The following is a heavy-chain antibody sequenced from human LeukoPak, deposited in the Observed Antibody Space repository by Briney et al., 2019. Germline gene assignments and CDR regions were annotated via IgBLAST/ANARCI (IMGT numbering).Heavy chain of an antibody. CDR2: TNNSGST. CDR3: ARGHSGAATGSDYYYGMDV. D-gene: IGHD1-26*01. J-gene: IGHJ6*02. Sequence: PSETLSLTSAVYGGSFSGYNWSWIPQPPGKGRGGFGETNNSGSTNYNPPLKSRVTISVDTSKNQFSLKLSSVTAADTAVYYCARGHSGAATGSDYYYGMDVWGQGTTVTVSS. V-gene: IGHV4-34*01. CDR1: GGSFSGYN.